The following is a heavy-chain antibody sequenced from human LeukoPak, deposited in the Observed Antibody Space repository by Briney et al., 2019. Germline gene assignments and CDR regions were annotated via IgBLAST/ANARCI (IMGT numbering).Heavy chain of an antibody. J-gene: IGHJ5*02. V-gene: IGHV1-2*02. CDR3: AKLGEVDP. Sequence: ASVKVSCKASGGTFSSYTISWVRQAPGQGLEWMGWINPYSGVTKYAQKFQGRVTMTRDTSISTAYMDLSRLTFDDTAVYYCAKLGEVDPWGQGTLVTVSS. CDR2: INPYSGVT. D-gene: IGHD3-16*01. CDR1: GGTFSSYT.